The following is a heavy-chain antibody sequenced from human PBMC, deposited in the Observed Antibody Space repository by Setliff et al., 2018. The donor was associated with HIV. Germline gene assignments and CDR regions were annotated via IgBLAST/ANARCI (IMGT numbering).Heavy chain of an antibody. Sequence: SETLSLTCAVYGGSFSGYYWSWIRQPPGKGLEWIGEIHHTGRTDYNPSLKGRVTISVDTSKSQFTLRLHSVTAADTAVYYCAIAPLESMMTTANYFDSWGQGTLVTVSS. V-gene: IGHV4-34*01. CDR3: AIAPLESMMTTANYFDS. CDR2: IHHTGRT. J-gene: IGHJ4*02. D-gene: IGHD4-17*01. CDR1: GGSFSGYY.